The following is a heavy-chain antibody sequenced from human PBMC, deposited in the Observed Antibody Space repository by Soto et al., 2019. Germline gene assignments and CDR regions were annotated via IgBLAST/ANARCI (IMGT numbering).Heavy chain of an antibody. CDR3: ARVTRNDDAFDI. D-gene: IGHD1-1*01. CDR1: GYTFTSYA. Sequence: QVQLVQSGSELKKPGASVKVSCKASGYTFTSYALNWVRQAPGQGLEWMGWINTNTGNPTSAQGFTGRFVVSLDTSVSTAYLQIFSLNAEDTAVDYCARVTRNDDAFDIWGQGTLVTVSS. CDR2: INTNTGNP. V-gene: IGHV7-4-1*01. J-gene: IGHJ3*02.